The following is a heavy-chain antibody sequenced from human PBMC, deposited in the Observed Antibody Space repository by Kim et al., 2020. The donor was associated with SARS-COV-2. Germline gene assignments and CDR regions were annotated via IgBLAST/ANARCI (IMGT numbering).Heavy chain of an antibody. CDR3: ATASPGGYYYDSSGPNPNWFDP. V-gene: IGHV1-24*01. CDR1: GYTLTELS. D-gene: IGHD3-22*01. CDR2: FDPEDGET. Sequence: ASVKVSCKVSGYTLTELSMHWVRQAPEKGLEWMGGFDPEDGETIYAQKFQGRVTMTEDTSTDTAYMELSSLRSEDTAVYYCATASPGGYYYDSSGPNPNWFDPWGQGTLVTVSS. J-gene: IGHJ5*02.